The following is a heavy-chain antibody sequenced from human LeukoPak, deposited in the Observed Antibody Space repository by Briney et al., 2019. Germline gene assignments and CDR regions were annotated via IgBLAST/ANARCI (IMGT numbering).Heavy chain of an antibody. V-gene: IGHV3-74*01. CDR2: IASDGSST. CDR3: ARGRPHGNDY. CDR1: GFTFSSYA. J-gene: IGHJ4*02. Sequence: GGSPRLSCAASGFTFSSYAMSWVRQAPGKGLVWASRIASDGSSTTYADSVKGRFSISRDNAKNTLYLQMNSLRVEDTAVYYCARGRPHGNDYWGQGTLVTVSS. D-gene: IGHD4-23*01.